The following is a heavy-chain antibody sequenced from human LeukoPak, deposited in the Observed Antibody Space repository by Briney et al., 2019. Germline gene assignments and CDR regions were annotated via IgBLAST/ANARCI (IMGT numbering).Heavy chain of an antibody. CDR2: IYSGGST. J-gene: IGHJ3*02. V-gene: IGHV3-66*01. CDR1: GFTVSSNY. D-gene: IGHD3-10*01. CDR3: AREITMVRGGAFDI. Sequence: PGGSLRLSCAASGFTVSSNYMSWVRQAPGKGLEWVSVIYSGGSTYYADSVKGRFTISRDNSKNTLYLQMNSLRAEDTAVYYCAREITMVRGGAFDIWGQGTMVTVSS.